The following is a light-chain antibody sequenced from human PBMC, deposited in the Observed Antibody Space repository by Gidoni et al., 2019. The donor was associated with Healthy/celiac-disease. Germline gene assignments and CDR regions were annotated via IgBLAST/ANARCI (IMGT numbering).Light chain of an antibody. CDR3: QQYGSSPPFT. CDR1: QSVSSSF. CDR2: GAS. V-gene: IGKV3-20*01. Sequence: EIVLTQSPGTLSLSPGERATLSCRARQSVSSSFLAWYQQKPGQAPRLHIYGASSRATGIPDRFSGSGSGTDFTLTISRLEPEDFAVYYCQQYGSSPPFTFGPGTKVDIK. J-gene: IGKJ3*01.